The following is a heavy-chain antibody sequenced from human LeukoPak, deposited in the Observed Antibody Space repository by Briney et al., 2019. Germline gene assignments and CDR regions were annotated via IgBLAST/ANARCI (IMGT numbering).Heavy chain of an antibody. CDR3: ARDTNLRDSFDI. D-gene: IGHD2-8*01. CDR2: IYYSGST. CDR1: DGSISSSSYY. V-gene: IGHV4-39*02. J-gene: IGHJ3*02. Sequence: SETLSLTCTVSDGSISSSSYYWGWIRQPPGKGLEWIGTIYYSGSTYYSPSLKSRVAISVDTSKNQFSLKVTSVTAADTAVYYCARDTNLRDSFDIWGQGTMVTVSS.